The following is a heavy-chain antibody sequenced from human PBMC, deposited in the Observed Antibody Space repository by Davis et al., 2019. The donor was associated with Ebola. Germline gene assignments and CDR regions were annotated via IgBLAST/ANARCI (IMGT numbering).Heavy chain of an antibody. D-gene: IGHD4-17*01. Sequence: PGGSLRLSCAASGFTFSSYAMSWVRQAPGKGLEWVSGITGSGGGTYYADSLKGRFTISRDNSKNTLYLQMNSLRAEDTAVYYCAKGTKYGDYVGWYFDLWGRGTLVTVSS. CDR3: AKGTKYGDYVGWYFDL. V-gene: IGHV3-23*01. J-gene: IGHJ2*01. CDR1: GFTFSSYA. CDR2: ITGSGGGT.